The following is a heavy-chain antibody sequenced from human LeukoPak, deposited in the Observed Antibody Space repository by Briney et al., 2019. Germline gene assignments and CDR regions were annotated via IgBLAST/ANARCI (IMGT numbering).Heavy chain of an antibody. J-gene: IGHJ4*02. D-gene: IGHD4-23*01. CDR1: GYTFTGHY. CDR2: VNPNSGGT. Sequence: ASVKVSFKASGYTFTGHYMHWVRQAHGQGPEWMGWVNPNSGGTHFAQKFQGRVTMTRDTSISTAYMELSGPRSDDTAVYYCARGGTVVPANSRGHDYWGQGTLVTVSS. CDR3: ARGGTVVPANSRGHDY. V-gene: IGHV1-2*02.